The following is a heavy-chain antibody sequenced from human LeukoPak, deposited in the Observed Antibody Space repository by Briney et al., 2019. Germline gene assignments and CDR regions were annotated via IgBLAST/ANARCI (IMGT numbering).Heavy chain of an antibody. J-gene: IGHJ4*02. CDR3: ARDRTAAAADYYFDY. V-gene: IGHV3-74*01. CDR1: GFTFSSYW. D-gene: IGHD6-13*01. Sequence: PGGSLRLSCAASGFTFSSYWMHWVRQAPGKGLVWVSRINSDGSSTSYADSVKGRFTISRDNSKNTLYLQINSLRAEDTAVYYCARDRTAAAADYYFDYWGQGTLVTVSS. CDR2: INSDGSST.